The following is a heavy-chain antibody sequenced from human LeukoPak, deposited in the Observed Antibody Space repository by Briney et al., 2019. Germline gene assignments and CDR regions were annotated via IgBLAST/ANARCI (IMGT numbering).Heavy chain of an antibody. CDR3: ARRYRDFWSGFYGNNWFDR. Sequence: SETLSLTCAVYGGSFSGYYWSWIRQPPGKGLEWIGEINHSGSTNYNPSLKSRVTISVDTSKNQFSLKLSSVTAADTAVYYCARRYRDFWSGFYGNNWFDRWGQGTLVTVSS. CDR1: GGSFSGYY. D-gene: IGHD3-3*01. J-gene: IGHJ5*02. CDR2: INHSGST. V-gene: IGHV4-34*01.